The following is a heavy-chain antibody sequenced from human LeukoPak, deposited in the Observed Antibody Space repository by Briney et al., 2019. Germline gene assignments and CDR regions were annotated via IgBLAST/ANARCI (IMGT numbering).Heavy chain of an antibody. J-gene: IGHJ4*02. D-gene: IGHD1-26*01. V-gene: IGHV4-59*01. Sequence: SETLSLTCTVSGGSISSYYWSWIRQPPGKGLEWIGYIYYSGSNNYNPSLKSRVTISVDTSKNQFSLKLSSVTAADTAVYYCARGGKLPDYWGQGTLVTVSS. CDR2: IYYSGSN. CDR1: GGSISSYY. CDR3: ARGGKLPDY.